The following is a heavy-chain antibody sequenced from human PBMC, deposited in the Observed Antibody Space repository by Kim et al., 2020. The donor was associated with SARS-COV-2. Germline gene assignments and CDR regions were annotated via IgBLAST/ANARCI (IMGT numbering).Heavy chain of an antibody. D-gene: IGHD1-26*01. V-gene: IGHV4-31*02. CDR3: ARDLPGRALYFQH. Sequence: YNPSLKSRVTISVDTSKNQFSLKLSSVTAADTAVYYCARDLPGRALYFQHWGQGTLVTVSS. J-gene: IGHJ1*01.